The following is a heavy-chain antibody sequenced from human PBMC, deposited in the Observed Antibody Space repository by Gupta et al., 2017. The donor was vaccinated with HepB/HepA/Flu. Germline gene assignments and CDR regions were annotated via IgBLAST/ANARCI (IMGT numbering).Heavy chain of an antibody. J-gene: IGHJ4*02. D-gene: IGHD1-26*01. CDR2: IYSGVGT. CDR1: GFAVSSNH. Sequence: EVQLVESGGGLVQPGGSLRLSCAASGFAVSSNHMSWARQAPRKGLEWVSIIYSGVGTKYADSVKGRFTISRDNSKNTLYLQMNSLRVDDTAVYYCARDRGASYSLQDWGQGTLVTVSS. CDR3: ARDRGASYSLQD. V-gene: IGHV3-66*01.